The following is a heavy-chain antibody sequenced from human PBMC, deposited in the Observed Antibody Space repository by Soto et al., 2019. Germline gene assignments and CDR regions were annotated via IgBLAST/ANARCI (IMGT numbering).Heavy chain of an antibody. D-gene: IGHD3-22*01. CDR3: ARGVGNYYDSSGYDYYYYGMDV. Sequence: SETLSLTCTVSGGSISSSSYYWGWIRQPPGKGLEWIGSIYYSGSTYYNPSLKSRVTISVDTSKNQFSLKLSSVTAADTAVYYCARGVGNYYDSSGYDYYYYGMDVWGQGTTVTVSS. J-gene: IGHJ6*02. V-gene: IGHV4-39*01. CDR2: IYYSGST. CDR1: GGSISSSSYY.